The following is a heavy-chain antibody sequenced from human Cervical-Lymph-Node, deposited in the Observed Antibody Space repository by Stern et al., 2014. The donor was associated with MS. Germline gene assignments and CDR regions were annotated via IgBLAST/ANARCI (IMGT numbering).Heavy chain of an antibody. J-gene: IGHJ6*02. Sequence: VQLVESGGGVVQPGRSLRLSCAVSGFTFSNFGMHWVRQAPGKGLEWVASIYPDGTNKYYADAVKSRLTISRVKSKNSLYLEMSSLRAEDTALYYGGRGAAAAGIYGVDVWGQGTTVTVSS. CDR2: IYPDGTNK. D-gene: IGHD6-25*01. CDR1: GFTFSNFG. CDR3: GRGAAAAGIYGVDV. V-gene: IGHV3-33*01.